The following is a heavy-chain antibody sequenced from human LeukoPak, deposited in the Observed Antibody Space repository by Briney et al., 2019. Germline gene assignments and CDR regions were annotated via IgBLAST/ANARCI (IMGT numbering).Heavy chain of an antibody. J-gene: IGHJ4*02. CDR2: IYAGGSSSA. CDR3: LRQGVGDPPR. D-gene: IGHD3-16*01. V-gene: IGHV3-53*04. Sequence: PGGSLRLSCAASGFTFSDYILDWVRQAPGKGLEWVSLIYAGGSSSAFYADSVKGRFTASRHDPKNTLDLQMNGLRADDTAVYYCLRQGVGDPPRWGQGTLVTVSS. CDR1: GFTFSDYI.